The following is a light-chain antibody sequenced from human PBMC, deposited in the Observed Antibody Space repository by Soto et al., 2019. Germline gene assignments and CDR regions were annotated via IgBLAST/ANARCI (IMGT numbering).Light chain of an antibody. J-gene: IGKJ5*01. V-gene: IGKV3-15*01. Sequence: EGEMTKSPVSPYVSTGERATLSCRASQNISRSLAWYQQKPGQGPSLLIYGTSTRAGGVPARFSGGGSGTEFTLTITSLQSEDSAVYFCQQYTVPPTTFGQGTLLEI. CDR1: QNISRS. CDR3: QQYTVPPTT. CDR2: GTS.